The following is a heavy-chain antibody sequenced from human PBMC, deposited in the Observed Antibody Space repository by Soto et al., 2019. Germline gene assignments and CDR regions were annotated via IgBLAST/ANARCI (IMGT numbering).Heavy chain of an antibody. D-gene: IGHD2-15*01. CDR2: IYYSGST. Sequence: QVQLQESGPGLVKPSETLSLTCTVSGGSISSYYWSWIRQPPGKGLEWIGYIYYSGSTNYNPSLKTRVTIRVDTPKNQSALTLSSVTAADTAVYYCVGRASSASQHWGQRTLVTVSS. J-gene: IGHJ1*01. CDR1: GGSISSYY. CDR3: VGRASSASQH. V-gene: IGHV4-59*01.